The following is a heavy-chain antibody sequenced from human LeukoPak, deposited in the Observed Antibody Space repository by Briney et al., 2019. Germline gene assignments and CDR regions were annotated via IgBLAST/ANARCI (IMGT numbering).Heavy chain of an antibody. J-gene: IGHJ4*02. CDR3: ARAYSSGWYGSTDY. CDR2: IDPKSGGT. V-gene: IGHV1-2*02. Sequence: ASVKVSCKASGYTFIDYYMHWMRQAPGQGLEWMGWIDPKSGGTSYAQKFQDRVAMIRDTSISTAYMELTRLRSDDTAVYYCARAYSSGWYGSTDYWGQGTLVTVSS. D-gene: IGHD6-19*01. CDR1: GYTFIDYY.